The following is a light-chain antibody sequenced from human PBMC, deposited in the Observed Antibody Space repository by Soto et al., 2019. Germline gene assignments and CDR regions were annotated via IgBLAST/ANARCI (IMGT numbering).Light chain of an antibody. CDR3: QQYDSFPWT. CDR1: QDISKW. V-gene: IGKV1-5*01. J-gene: IGKJ1*01. CDR2: DAS. Sequence: DIQMTQSPSTLSASVGDRVAITCRASQDISKWLAWYQQKPGKPPKLLIYDASGLDSGVPSRFSGSGYGTEFTLTISGLQPEDFATFYCQQYDSFPWTFGPVTNVDIK.